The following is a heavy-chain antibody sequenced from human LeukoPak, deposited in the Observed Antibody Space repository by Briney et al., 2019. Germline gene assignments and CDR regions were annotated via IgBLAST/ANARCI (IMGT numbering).Heavy chain of an antibody. CDR3: TRDDTFRGVPMTD. V-gene: IGHV3-11*01. J-gene: IGHJ4*02. CDR2: ISKNGNNI. D-gene: IGHD3-10*01. CDR1: GFTFSDHY. Sequence: GGSLRLSCAASGFTFSDHYMSWIRQAPGKGLEWIAYISKNGNNIYYEDSLEGRFLISRDNAKNSLYLHMNSLRAEDTAVYYCTRDDTFRGVPMTDWGQGTLVTVSS.